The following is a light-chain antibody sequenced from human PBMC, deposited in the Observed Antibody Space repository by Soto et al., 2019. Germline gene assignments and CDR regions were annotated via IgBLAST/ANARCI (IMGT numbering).Light chain of an antibody. V-gene: IGKV3-11*01. CDR1: QSITTY. J-gene: IGKJ4*01. CDR2: DAS. Sequence: EIVLTQSPATLSLSPGERATLSCRASQSITTYLAWYQQRPGQAPRLLIYDASTRATGIPARFSGSGSGTDFTLTISGLEPEDFAVYYCQQRSNWPLTFGGGTKVDMK. CDR3: QQRSNWPLT.